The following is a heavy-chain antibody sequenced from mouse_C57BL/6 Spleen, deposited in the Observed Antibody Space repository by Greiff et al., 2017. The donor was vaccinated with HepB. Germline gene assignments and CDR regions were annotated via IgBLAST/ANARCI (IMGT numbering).Heavy chain of an antibody. CDR1: GYTFTSYW. CDR2: IYPGSGST. D-gene: IGHD2-4*01. Sequence: QVQLQQSGAELVKPGASVKMSCKASGYTFTSYWITWVKQRPGQGLEWIGDIYPGSGSTNYNEKFKSKATLTVDTSSSTAYMQLSSLTSEDSAVYYCARSGLRRAPFAYWGQGTLVTVSA. V-gene: IGHV1-55*01. CDR3: ARSGLRRAPFAY. J-gene: IGHJ3*01.